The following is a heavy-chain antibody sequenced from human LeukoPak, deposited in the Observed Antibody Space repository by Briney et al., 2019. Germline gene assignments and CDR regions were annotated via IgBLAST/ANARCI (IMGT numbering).Heavy chain of an antibody. Sequence: GGSLRLSCAASGFTFRNYWMHWVRQVPGKGLVWVSRINSDGTRTDYADSVKGRFTISRDNANNTLYLQMNSLSAEDTAVYYCARAPGTYYYSYYGMDVWGQGTTVTVSS. J-gene: IGHJ6*02. D-gene: IGHD3-10*01. V-gene: IGHV3-74*01. CDR3: ARAPGTYYYSYYGMDV. CDR2: INSDGTRT. CDR1: GFTFRNYW.